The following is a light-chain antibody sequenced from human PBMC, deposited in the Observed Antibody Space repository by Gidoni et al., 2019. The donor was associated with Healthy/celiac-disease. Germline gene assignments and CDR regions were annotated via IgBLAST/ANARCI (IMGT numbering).Light chain of an antibody. CDR3: QQTYSTPRP. J-gene: IGKJ2*01. Sequence: DSQMNKSPASRSASVGGRVTITCRASQSISSYLKWYQQKPGKAPKLLIYAASRLQSGVPSRFRGSRSATDFPLPISSLPPAYFATFYFQQTYSTPRPFGQGTKLEIK. V-gene: IGKV1-39*01. CDR1: QSISSY. CDR2: AAS.